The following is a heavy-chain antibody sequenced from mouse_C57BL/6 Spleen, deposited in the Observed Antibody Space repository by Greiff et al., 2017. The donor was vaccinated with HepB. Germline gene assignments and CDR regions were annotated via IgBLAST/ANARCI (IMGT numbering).Heavy chain of an antibody. D-gene: IGHD2-4*01. J-gene: IGHJ4*01. V-gene: IGHV1-82*01. CDR2: IYPGDGDT. CDR1: GYAFSSSW. CDR3: ARGIYYDYDGEGYAMDY. Sequence: VKLQQSGPELVKPGASVKISCKASGYAFSSSWMNWVKQRPGKGLEWIGRIYPGDGDTNYNGKFKGKATLTADKSSSTAYMQLSSLTSEDSAVYFCARGIYYDYDGEGYAMDYWGQGTSVTVSS.